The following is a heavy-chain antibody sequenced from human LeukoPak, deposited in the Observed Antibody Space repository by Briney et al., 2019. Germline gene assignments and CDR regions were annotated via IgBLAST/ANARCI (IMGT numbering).Heavy chain of an antibody. CDR1: GFTFSSYS. CDR2: ISSSSSYI. Sequence: PGGSLRLSCAASGFTFSSYSMNWVRQAPGKGLEWVSSISSSSSYIYYADSVKGRFTISRDNAKNSLYLQMNSLRAEDTAVYYCAKGSSSWYEVNYWGQGTLVTVS. J-gene: IGHJ4*02. CDR3: AKGSSSWYEVNY. D-gene: IGHD6-13*01. V-gene: IGHV3-21*01.